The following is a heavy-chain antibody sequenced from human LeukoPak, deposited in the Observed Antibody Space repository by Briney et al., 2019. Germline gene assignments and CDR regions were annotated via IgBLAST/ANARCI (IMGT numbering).Heavy chain of an antibody. CDR1: GFTFSSYA. D-gene: IGHD3-10*01. CDR2: ISGSGGST. Sequence: GGSLRLSCAASGFTFSSYAMSWVRQAPGKGLEWVSAISGSGGSTYYADSVKGRFTISRDNSKNTLYLQMNSLRAEDTAVYYCAKDSVITMARGVIEYWGQGTLVTVSS. J-gene: IGHJ4*02. V-gene: IGHV3-23*01. CDR3: AKDSVITMARGVIEY.